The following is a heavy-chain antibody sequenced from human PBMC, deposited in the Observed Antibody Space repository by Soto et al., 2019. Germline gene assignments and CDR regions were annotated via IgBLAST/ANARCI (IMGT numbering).Heavy chain of an antibody. V-gene: IGHV3-23*01. CDR2: ISGSGDNT. J-gene: IGHJ6*02. Sequence: EVQLLESGGGLVQPGGSLRLSCAASGFTFSSYAINWVRQAPGKGLEWVSTISGSGDNTYYADSVKGRFTISRDNSKNPLSLQMNSLRVEDTAVYYCAKSGQSSWANMDVWGQGTTVTVSS. D-gene: IGHD2-2*01. CDR3: AKSGQSSWANMDV. CDR1: GFTFSSYA.